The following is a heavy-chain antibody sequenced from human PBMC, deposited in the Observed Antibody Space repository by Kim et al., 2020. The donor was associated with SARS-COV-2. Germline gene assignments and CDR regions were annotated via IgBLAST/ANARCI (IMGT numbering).Heavy chain of an antibody. D-gene: IGHD5-18*01. CDR1: GFTFSSYW. J-gene: IGHJ6*01. V-gene: IGHV3-7*03. Sequence: GGSLRLSCAASGFTFSSYWMSWVRQAPGKGLEWVATIKQDGSEKYYVDSVKGRFTISRDNAKNSLYLQMNSLIADDTAVYYCARDGYSYEQGYYYYGMDVGGQGTTVTVSS. CDR3: ARDGYSYEQGYYYYGMDV. CDR2: IKQDGSEK.